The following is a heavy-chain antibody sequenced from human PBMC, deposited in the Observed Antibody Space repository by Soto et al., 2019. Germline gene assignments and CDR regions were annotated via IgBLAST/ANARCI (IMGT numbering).Heavy chain of an antibody. J-gene: IGHJ6*02. CDR1: GFTFSSYA. V-gene: IGHV3-30-3*01. CDR3: ARESIVATVMDV. Sequence: PGGSLRLSCAASGFTFSSYAMHWVRQAPGKWLEWVAVISYDGSNKYYADSVKGRFTISRDNSKNTLYLQMNSLRAEDTAVYYCARESIVATVMDVWGQGXTVTVYS. CDR2: ISYDGSNK. D-gene: IGHD5-12*01.